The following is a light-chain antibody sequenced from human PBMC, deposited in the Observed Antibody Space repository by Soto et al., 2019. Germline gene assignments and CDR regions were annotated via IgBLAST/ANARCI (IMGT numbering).Light chain of an antibody. CDR1: QDISNY. CDR2: DAS. Sequence: DIQMTQSPSSLSASVGDRVTITCQASQDISNYLNWYQQKPGKAPKLLIYDASNLETGVPSTFSGSGSWTDFTFTISSLQPKDIATYYCQQYDNLPRYTFGQGTKLEIK. V-gene: IGKV1-33*01. CDR3: QQYDNLPRYT. J-gene: IGKJ2*01.